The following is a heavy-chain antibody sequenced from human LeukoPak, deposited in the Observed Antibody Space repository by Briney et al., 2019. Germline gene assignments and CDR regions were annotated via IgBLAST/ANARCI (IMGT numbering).Heavy chain of an antibody. D-gene: IGHD5-12*01. J-gene: IGHJ4*02. CDR1: GFTFTSYW. Sequence: GGSLRLSCEASGFTFTSYWMSWVRQAPGKGLEWVANIKQDGSEKNYVDSVKGRFTTSRDKAKNPLDLQMNSLRAEDTAVYYCARAGGYASSWAYWGQGTLVTVSS. CDR2: IKQDGSEK. CDR3: ARAGGYASSWAY. V-gene: IGHV3-7*01.